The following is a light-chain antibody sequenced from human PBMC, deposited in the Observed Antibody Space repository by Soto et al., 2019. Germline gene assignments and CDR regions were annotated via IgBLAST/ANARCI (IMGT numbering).Light chain of an antibody. CDR3: QQYGSSPWA. V-gene: IGKV3-20*01. J-gene: IGKJ1*01. CDR2: GAS. Sequence: EIVLTQSPGTLSLSPGERATLSCRASQRVSSNYLAWYQQKPGQAPGLLIYGASSRATGIPDRFSGSGSGTDVTVTISRLEPEGFAVYYCQQYGSSPWAFGQGTKVEIK. CDR1: QRVSSNY.